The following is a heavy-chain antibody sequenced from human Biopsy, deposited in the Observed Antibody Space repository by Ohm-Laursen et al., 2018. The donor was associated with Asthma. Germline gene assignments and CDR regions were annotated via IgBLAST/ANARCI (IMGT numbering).Heavy chain of an antibody. J-gene: IGHJ3*02. CDR1: GYTFINYA. CDR2: INAGNGNT. V-gene: IGHV1-3*01. CDR3: ARTYYDFLTGQVNDVFAI. Sequence: GASVKVSCKASGYTFINYAIHWVRQAPGQRLEWMGWINAGNGNTKHSQKFQGRVTITRDTSASTAYMDLSSLRSEDTAVYYCARTYYDFLTGQVNDVFAIWGQGTMVTVSS. D-gene: IGHD3-9*01.